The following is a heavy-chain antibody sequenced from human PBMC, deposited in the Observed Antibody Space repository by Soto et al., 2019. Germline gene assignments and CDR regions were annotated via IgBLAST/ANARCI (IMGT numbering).Heavy chain of an antibody. Sequence: EVQLLESGGGLVQPGGSLTLSCATSGFTFSSYAMVWVRQAAEKGLEWVASISNNGDTAYYADSVKGRCTISRGNSENTLYLQMNGLRAADTALYFCAKSRVFIGAIVTLLDSWGQGTQVTVSS. V-gene: IGHV3-23*01. CDR2: ISNNGDTA. CDR1: GFTFSSYA. D-gene: IGHD3-16*02. J-gene: IGHJ4*02. CDR3: AKSRVFIGAIVTLLDS.